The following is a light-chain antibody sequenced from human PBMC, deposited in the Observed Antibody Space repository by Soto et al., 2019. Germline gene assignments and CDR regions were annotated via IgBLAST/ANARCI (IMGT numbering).Light chain of an antibody. CDR1: QNIRTW. J-gene: IGKJ3*01. CDR2: DAT. Sequence: DIQMTQSPSTLSASVGDRVTISCRASQNIRTWVAWYQQKPGKAPKLLIYDATSLESGVPSRFSGSGSGTEFTLTITGLQPDVFATYYCQQYNNYLFTFGPGTKVDSK. V-gene: IGKV1-5*01. CDR3: QQYNNYLFT.